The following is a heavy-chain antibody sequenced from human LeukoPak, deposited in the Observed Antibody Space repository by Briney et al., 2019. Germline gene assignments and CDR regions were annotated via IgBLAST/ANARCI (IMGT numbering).Heavy chain of an antibody. CDR2: INPNSGGT. J-gene: IGHJ4*02. CDR3: ARDGGDGFDY. D-gene: IGHD3-16*01. V-gene: IGHV1-2*02. CDR1: GYTFTGYY. Sequence: VASVKVSCKASGYTFTGYYMHWVRQAPGQGLEWMGWINPNSGGTNYAQKFQGRVTITADKSTSTAYMELSSLRSEDTAVYYCARDGGDGFDYWGQGTLVTVSS.